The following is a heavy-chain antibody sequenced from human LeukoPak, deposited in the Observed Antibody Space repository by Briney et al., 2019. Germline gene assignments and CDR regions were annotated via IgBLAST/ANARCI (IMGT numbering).Heavy chain of an antibody. V-gene: IGHV3-30*18. Sequence: RSLRLSCAASGFTLSNYGMHWVRQPPGKGLEWVAVILYDGSNKYYADSVKGRFTISRDNSNNTLYLQMNSLRAEYTAVYYCAKDRGDYGDYGFYWGQGTLVTVSS. D-gene: IGHD4-17*01. CDR1: GFTLSNYG. CDR2: ILYDGSNK. CDR3: AKDRGDYGDYGFY. J-gene: IGHJ4*02.